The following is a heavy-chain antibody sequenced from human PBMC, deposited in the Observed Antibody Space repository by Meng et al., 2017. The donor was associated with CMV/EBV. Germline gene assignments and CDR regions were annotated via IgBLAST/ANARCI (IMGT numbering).Heavy chain of an antibody. J-gene: IGHJ6*02. CDR3: AKGDSSWDTSGYYSYGMDV. CDR2: ISWNSGSI. CDR1: GFTFDDYA. D-gene: IGHD6-13*01. V-gene: IGHV3-9*03. Sequence: SLKISCAASGFTFDDYAMHWVRQASGKGLEWVSGISWNSGSIGYADSVKGRFTISRDNAQNSLYLQMNSLRAEDMALYYCAKGDSSWDTSGYYSYGMDVWGQGTTVTVSS.